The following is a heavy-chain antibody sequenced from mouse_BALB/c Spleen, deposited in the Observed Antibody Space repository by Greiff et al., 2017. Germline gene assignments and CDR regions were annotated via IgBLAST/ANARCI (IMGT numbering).Heavy chain of an antibody. V-gene: IGHV1S81*02. CDR1: GYTFTSYY. CDR2: INPSNGGT. CDR3: TRSATTVYFDY. Sequence: VQLQQSGAELVKPGASVKLSCKASGYTFTSYYMYWVKQRPGQGLEWIGEINPSNGGTNFNEKFKSKATLTVDKSSSTAYMQLSSLTSEDSAVYYCTRSATTVYFDYWGQGTTLTVSS. J-gene: IGHJ2*01. D-gene: IGHD1-1*01.